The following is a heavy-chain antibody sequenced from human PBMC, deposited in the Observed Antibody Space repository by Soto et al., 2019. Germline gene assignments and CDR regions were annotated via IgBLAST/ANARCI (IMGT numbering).Heavy chain of an antibody. J-gene: IGHJ3*02. D-gene: IGHD6-13*01. CDR3: ATELHAAAAQFTDAFDI. CDR2: FDPEDGET. V-gene: IGHV1-24*01. CDR1: GYTLTELS. Sequence: ASVKVSCKVSGYTLTELSMHWVRQAPGKGLEWMGGFDPEDGETIYAQKFQGRVTMTEDTSTDTAYMELSSLSSEDTAVYYCATELHAAAAQFTDAFDIWGQGTMVTVSS.